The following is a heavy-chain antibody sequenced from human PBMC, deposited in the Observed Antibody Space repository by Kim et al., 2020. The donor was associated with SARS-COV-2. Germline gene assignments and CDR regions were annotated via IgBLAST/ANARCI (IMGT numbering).Heavy chain of an antibody. CDR1: GGSISSYY. CDR2: IYYSGST. J-gene: IGHJ4*02. V-gene: IGHV4-59*08. Sequence: SETLSLTCTVSGGSISSYYWSWIRQPPGKGLEWIGYIYYSGSTNYNPSLKSRVTISVDTSKNQFSLKLSSVTAADTAVYYCARQAHDRRTPFDYWVQGTLVTVSS. CDR3: ARQAHDRRTPFDY.